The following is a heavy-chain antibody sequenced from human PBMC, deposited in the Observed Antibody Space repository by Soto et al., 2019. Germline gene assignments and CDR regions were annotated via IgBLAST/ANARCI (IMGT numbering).Heavy chain of an antibody. CDR1: GFTFSSYW. D-gene: IGHD3-10*01. Sequence: HPGGSLRLSCVASGFTFSSYWMHWVRRTPGQGLVWVSHTDSDGSFTTYADSVKGRFTISRDNAKNTLYLQMNSLRAEDTAVYYCARGDRGAFDLWGQGTMVTVSS. CDR2: TDSDGSFT. J-gene: IGHJ3*01. CDR3: ARGDRGAFDL. V-gene: IGHV3-74*01.